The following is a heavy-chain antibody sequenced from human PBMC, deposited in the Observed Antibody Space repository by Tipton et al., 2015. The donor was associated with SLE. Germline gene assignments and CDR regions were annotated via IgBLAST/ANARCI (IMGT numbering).Heavy chain of an antibody. CDR3: ARSLDTFDI. Sequence: TLSLTCSVSGGYISSGGYYWSWIRQPPGKGLEWIGRLSASGDTFYNPSLKSRVTMTVDTSKKQFSLRLNSVTAADTAVYFCARSLDTFDIWGQGTMVTVSS. J-gene: IGHJ3*02. CDR2: LSASGDT. CDR1: GGYISSGGYY. V-gene: IGHV4-61*02. D-gene: IGHD5-18*01.